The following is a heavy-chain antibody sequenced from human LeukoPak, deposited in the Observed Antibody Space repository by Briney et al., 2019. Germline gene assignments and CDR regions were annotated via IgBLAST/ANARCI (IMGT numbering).Heavy chain of an antibody. J-gene: IGHJ4*02. Sequence: SETLSLNCTVSGGSISSSYWSWLRQPPGKGLEWIGYIYYSGSTNYNPSLKSRVTISLDTSKNQFSLKLTSVTAADTAVYYCARATSYYCIDYWGQGTLVTVSS. CDR2: IYYSGST. D-gene: IGHD3-16*01. CDR1: GGSISSSY. CDR3: ARATSYYCIDY. V-gene: IGHV4-59*01.